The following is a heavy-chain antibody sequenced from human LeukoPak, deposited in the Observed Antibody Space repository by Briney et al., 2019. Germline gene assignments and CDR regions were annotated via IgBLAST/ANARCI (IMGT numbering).Heavy chain of an antibody. CDR3: APGAGQQLVPFDY. V-gene: IGHV7-4-1*02. Sequence: ASVKVSCKASGYTFNNYAMNWVRQAPGQGLEWMGWINTNTGNPTYAQGFTGRFVFSLDTSVSTAYLQISSLKAEDTAVYYCAPGAGQQLVPFDYWGQGTLVTVSS. J-gene: IGHJ4*02. CDR1: GYTFNNYA. D-gene: IGHD6-13*01. CDR2: INTNTGNP.